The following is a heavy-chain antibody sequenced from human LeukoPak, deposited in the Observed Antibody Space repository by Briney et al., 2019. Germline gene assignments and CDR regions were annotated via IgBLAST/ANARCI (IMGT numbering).Heavy chain of an antibody. CDR1: GGSISSYC. J-gene: IGHJ6*03. V-gene: IGHV4-4*07. CDR2: IYTSGST. Sequence: SETLSLTCTVSGGSISSYCWSWIRQPAGKGLEWIGRIYTSGSTNYNPSLKSRVTISVDTSKNQFSLKLSSVTAADTAVYYCASDSLEGDYYMDVWGKGTTVTISS. CDR3: ASDSLEGDYYMDV.